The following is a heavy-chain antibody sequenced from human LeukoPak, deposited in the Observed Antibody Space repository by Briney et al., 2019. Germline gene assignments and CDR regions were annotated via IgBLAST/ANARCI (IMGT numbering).Heavy chain of an antibody. D-gene: IGHD2/OR15-2a*01. J-gene: IGHJ6*03. CDR1: GFTFSSCA. CDR3: AKDFSKYYYYMDV. CDR2: ISDST. Sequence: GGSLRLSCAASGFTFSSCAMSWVRQAPGKGLEWVSGISDSTYYTDSVKGRFTISRDNSKNTLYLQMNSLRAEDTAVYYCAKDFSKYYYYMDVWGKGTTVTVSS. V-gene: IGHV3-23*01.